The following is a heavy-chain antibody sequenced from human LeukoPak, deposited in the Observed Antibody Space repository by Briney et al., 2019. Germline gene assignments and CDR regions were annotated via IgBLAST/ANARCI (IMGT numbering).Heavy chain of an antibody. CDR2: ISGSGGST. J-gene: IGHJ4*02. Sequence: QPGGSLRLSCAASGFTFSSYAMSWVRQAPGKGLEWVSAISGSGGSTYYADSVEGRFTISRDNSKNTLYLQMNSLRAEDTAVYYCARPTSYYYDSSGYYWGQGTLVTVSS. V-gene: IGHV3-23*01. CDR1: GFTFSSYA. CDR3: ARPTSYYYDSSGYY. D-gene: IGHD3-22*01.